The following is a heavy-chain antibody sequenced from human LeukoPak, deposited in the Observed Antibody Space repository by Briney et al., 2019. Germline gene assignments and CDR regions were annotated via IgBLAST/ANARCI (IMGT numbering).Heavy chain of an antibody. CDR2: IYYSRST. J-gene: IGHJ4*02. CDR3: ARGMQQLYHFDS. Sequence: PSETLSLTCAVSGGSISSYYWSWIRQPPGKGLEWIGYIYYSRSTNYNPSLKSRVTISVDTSKNQFSLKLSSVTAADTAVYYCARGMQQLYHFDSWGRGTLVTVSS. V-gene: IGHV4-59*01. D-gene: IGHD6-13*01. CDR1: GGSISSYY.